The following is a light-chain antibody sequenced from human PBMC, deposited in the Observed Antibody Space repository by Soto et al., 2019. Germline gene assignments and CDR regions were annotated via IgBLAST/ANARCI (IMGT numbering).Light chain of an antibody. Sequence: QTVVTQEPSVTVSPGATVTLTCASSTGPVTSGNYPSWFQQKPGQAPRALIYSATNKQSWTPARFSGSLLGGKAALTLSGVQPEDEADYFCLLYYGGTQLGVFGGGTKLTVL. CDR2: SAT. CDR3: LLYYGGTQLGV. V-gene: IGLV7-43*01. J-gene: IGLJ2*01. CDR1: TGPVTSGNY.